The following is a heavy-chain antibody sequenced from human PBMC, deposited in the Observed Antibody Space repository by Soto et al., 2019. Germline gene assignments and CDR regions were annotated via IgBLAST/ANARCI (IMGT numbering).Heavy chain of an antibody. CDR1: GFSLSTSGVG. CDR3: AHVYGGYDNFDY. D-gene: IGHD5-12*01. Sequence: QITLKESGPPLVKPTQTLTLTCTFSGFSLSTSGVGVGWIRQPPGKALEWLALIYWDDDKRYSPSMNSRLTTTNATSKPPVFLTMTTMDPVDTATYYCAHVYGGYDNFDYWGQGTLVTVSS. CDR2: IYWDDDK. J-gene: IGHJ4*02. V-gene: IGHV2-5*02.